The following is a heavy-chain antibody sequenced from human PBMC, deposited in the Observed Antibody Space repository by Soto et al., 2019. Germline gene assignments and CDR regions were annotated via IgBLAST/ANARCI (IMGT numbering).Heavy chain of an antibody. CDR2: IKEDGSDK. D-gene: IGHD4-4*01. CDR1: GFTFSNYW. J-gene: IGHJ4*02. Sequence: GGSLRLSCAASGFTFSNYWMNWVRQAPGKGLEWVANIKEDGSDKHYVDSVKGRFTISRDNPKNSLFLQMDSLRAEDTAVYYCVTDRDYSKAYWGQGTLVTVSS. CDR3: VTDRDYSKAY. V-gene: IGHV3-7*01.